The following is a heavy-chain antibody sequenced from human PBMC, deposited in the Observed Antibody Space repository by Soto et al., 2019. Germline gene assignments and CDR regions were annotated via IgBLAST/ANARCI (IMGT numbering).Heavy chain of an antibody. CDR2: IYPGDSDA. D-gene: IGHD3-22*01. CDR1: GYIFTNYW. J-gene: IGHJ4*02. Sequence: EVQLVQSGAEVKEPGESLKISCKGSGYIFTNYWIGWVRQMPGKGLEWMGIIYPGDSDAKYSPSFQGRVSFSADKSINTAYMQWSSLKASDTAIYYCARRGGYYDSRFHFDSWGQGTLVTVSS. V-gene: IGHV5-51*01. CDR3: ARRGGYYDSRFHFDS.